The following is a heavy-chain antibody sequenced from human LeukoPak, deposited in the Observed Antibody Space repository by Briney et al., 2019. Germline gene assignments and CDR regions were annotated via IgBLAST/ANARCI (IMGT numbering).Heavy chain of an antibody. CDR2: SDPEDGET. J-gene: IGHJ4*02. D-gene: IGHD4-23*01. CDR1: GYTFTELS. Sequence: ASVKVSCKVSGYTFTELSMHWVRQAPGKGLEWMGGSDPEDGETIYAQKFQGRVTMTEDTSTDTAYMELSSLRSEDTAVYYCATDYGGNSIRIGYWGQGTLVTVSS. V-gene: IGHV1-24*01. CDR3: ATDYGGNSIRIGY.